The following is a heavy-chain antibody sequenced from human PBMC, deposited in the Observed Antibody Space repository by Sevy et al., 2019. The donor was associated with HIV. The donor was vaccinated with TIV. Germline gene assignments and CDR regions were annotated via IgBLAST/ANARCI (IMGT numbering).Heavy chain of an antibody. CDR1: GFTFSSYE. CDR2: ISSSGATI. J-gene: IGHJ5*02. Sequence: GGSLRLSCAASGFTFSSYEMTWVRQTPGKGLEWASSISSSGATIYYGDSVEGRFTISRDNPKNSLYLQMNSLRAEDTADYYCARKGGAYDIGFDPWGQGTLVTVSS. V-gene: IGHV3-48*03. D-gene: IGHD3-22*01. CDR3: ARKGGAYDIGFDP.